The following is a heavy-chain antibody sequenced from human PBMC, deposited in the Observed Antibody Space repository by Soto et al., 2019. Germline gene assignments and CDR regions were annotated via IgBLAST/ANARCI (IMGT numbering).Heavy chain of an antibody. CDR3: AREGVQGGLDV. CDR1: GYTFTSYH. Sequence: QVQLVQSGAEVKKPGASERISCKASGYTFTSYHLHWVRQAPGQGLEWVGMISPSGGRTTYAQKFQRRVTMTRDTSTNTIFMELNSLRSDDTAIYYCAREGVQGGLDVWGQGTTVTSP. CDR2: ISPSGGRT. J-gene: IGHJ6*02. V-gene: IGHV1-46*01. D-gene: IGHD2-8*01.